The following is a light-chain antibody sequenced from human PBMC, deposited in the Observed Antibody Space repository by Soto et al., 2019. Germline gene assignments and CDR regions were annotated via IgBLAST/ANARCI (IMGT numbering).Light chain of an antibody. Sequence: QSALTQPASVSGSPGQSITISCTGTSSDVGGYNYVSWYQQHPGKAPKLMIYEVSNRPSGVSIRFSGSKSGNTASLTISGLQAEDEADYYCSSYTSSSTLEVFGGGTQLTVL. CDR1: SSDVGGYNY. CDR3: SSYTSSSTLEV. CDR2: EVS. V-gene: IGLV2-14*01. J-gene: IGLJ3*02.